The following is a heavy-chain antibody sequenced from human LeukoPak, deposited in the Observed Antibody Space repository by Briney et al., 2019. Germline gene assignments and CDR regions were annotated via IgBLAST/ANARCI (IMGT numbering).Heavy chain of an antibody. V-gene: IGHV3-74*01. CDR1: GFTFSRYW. D-gene: IGHD3-22*01. CDR2: INGDGSTT. J-gene: IGHJ1*01. CDR3: ATGNYYDSRGYYTFGH. Sequence: GGSLRLSCAASGFTFSRYWMHWVRQAPGKGLGWVSRINGDGSTTIYADSVKGGFTLSRDNAKNTLYLQMNSLRAEDTAVYYCATGNYYDSRGYYTFGHWGQGTLVTVSS.